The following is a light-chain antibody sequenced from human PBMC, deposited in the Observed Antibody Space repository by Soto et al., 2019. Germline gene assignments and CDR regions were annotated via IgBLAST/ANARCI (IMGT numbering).Light chain of an antibody. Sequence: DVVMTQSPISLAVAPGQPASISCKSSQSLLHITGETFLFWYLQKPGQSPQLLIYEVSTRVSGVPDRFSGSGSGTDFTLEISRVETDDVGIYYCMQSTQLPPSLGQGTRLEIK. J-gene: IGKJ5*01. V-gene: IGKV2D-29*02. CDR3: MQSTQLPPS. CDR1: QSLLHITGETF. CDR2: EVS.